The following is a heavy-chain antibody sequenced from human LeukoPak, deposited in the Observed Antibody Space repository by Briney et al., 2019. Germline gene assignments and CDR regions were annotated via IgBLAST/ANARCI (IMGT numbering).Heavy chain of an antibody. CDR1: GFTFSSYA. J-gene: IGHJ4*02. Sequence: PGGSLRLSCAASGFTFSSYAMSWVRQAPGKGLEWVSAISGSGGSTYYADSVKGRFTISRDNSKNTLYLQINSLRAEDTAVYYCAKDQSYYDFWSGYYITAQTYYFDYWGQGTLVTVSS. V-gene: IGHV3-23*01. CDR2: ISGSGGST. CDR3: AKDQSYYDFWSGYYITAQTYYFDY. D-gene: IGHD3-3*01.